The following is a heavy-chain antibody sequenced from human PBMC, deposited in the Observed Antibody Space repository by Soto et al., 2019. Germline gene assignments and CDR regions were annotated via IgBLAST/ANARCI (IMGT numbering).Heavy chain of an antibody. Sequence: QVQLVESGGGVVQPGRSMRLSCAASAFTFSSYGMHWVRQAPGKGLEWVALISHDGSNKYYVDSVKGRFTISRDNSKNTLFLQMNSLRAGDTAVYYCAKDRLRGGFLTTATTNGMDVWGQGTTVTVSS. V-gene: IGHV3-30*18. D-gene: IGHD1-26*01. J-gene: IGHJ6*02. CDR3: AKDRLRGGFLTTATTNGMDV. CDR1: AFTFSSYG. CDR2: ISHDGSNK.